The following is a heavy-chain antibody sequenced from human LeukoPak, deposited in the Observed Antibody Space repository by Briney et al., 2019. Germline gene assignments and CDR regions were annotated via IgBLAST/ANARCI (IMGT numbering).Heavy chain of an antibody. J-gene: IGHJ4*02. CDR2: ISSSSSTI. V-gene: IGHV3-48*02. Sequence: GGSLRLSCVASGFSFSSYSMNWVRQAPGKGLGWVSYISSSSSTIYYADSVKGRFTISRDNAKNSVYLQMNSLRDEDTAVYYCARHGYSYGGLAGYWGQGTLVTVSS. CDR3: ARHGYSYGGLAGY. D-gene: IGHD5-18*01. CDR1: GFSFSSYS.